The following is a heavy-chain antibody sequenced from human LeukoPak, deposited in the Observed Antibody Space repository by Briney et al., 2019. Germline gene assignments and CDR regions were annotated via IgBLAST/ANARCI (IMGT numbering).Heavy chain of an antibody. CDR3: ARDYSYAMDV. Sequence: GGSLRLSCAASGFTFSSYWMHWVRQAPGKGLVWVSRIKSDGTISYADSVKGRFTISRDNAKNTLYLQMNSLRAEDTAVYYCARDYSYAMDVWGQGTTVTVSS. J-gene: IGHJ6*02. CDR2: IKSDGTI. CDR1: GFTFSSYW. V-gene: IGHV3-74*01.